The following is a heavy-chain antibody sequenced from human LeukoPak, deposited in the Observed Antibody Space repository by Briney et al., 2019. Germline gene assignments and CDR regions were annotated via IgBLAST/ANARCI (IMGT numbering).Heavy chain of an antibody. V-gene: IGHV1-18*01. CDR2: ISGAYNGDS. CDR3: ARDEKQYFSGGSCPAYFDY. Sequence: ASLKVSCKTSGYNFRHYGISWVRQAPGQGLEWMAWISGAYNGDSNYAPKLRGRLTMTTDTSTSTAYMELRSLRSDDTAVYYCARDEKQYFSGGSCPAYFDYWGQGTLVTVSS. CDR1: GYNFRHYG. J-gene: IGHJ4*02. D-gene: IGHD2-15*01.